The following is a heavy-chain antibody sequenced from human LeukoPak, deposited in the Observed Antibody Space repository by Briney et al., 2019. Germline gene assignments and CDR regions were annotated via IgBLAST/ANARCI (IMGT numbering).Heavy chain of an antibody. CDR1: GFTFSSSA. D-gene: IGHD5-18*01. CDR2: TSGSGGST. CDR3: AKGGYSNGRYYYYYMDV. Sequence: GGSLRLSCAASGFTFSSSAMNWVRQAPGKGLEWVSATSGSGGSTYYADSVKGRLTISRDNSRNTLYLQMNSLRAEDTAVYYCAKGGYSNGRYYYYYMDVWGEGTTVTVSS. V-gene: IGHV3-23*01. J-gene: IGHJ6*03.